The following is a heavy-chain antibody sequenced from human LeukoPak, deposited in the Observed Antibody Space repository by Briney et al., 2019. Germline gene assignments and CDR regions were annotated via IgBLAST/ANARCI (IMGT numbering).Heavy chain of an antibody. J-gene: IGHJ4*02. CDR3: AKGSIAAAGRAFFDY. D-gene: IGHD6-13*01. V-gene: IGHV3-43D*03. CDR2: ISWDGGST. CDR1: GFTFDDYG. Sequence: GGSLRLSCAASGFTFDDYGMSWVRQAPGKGLEWVSLISWDGGSTYYADSVKGRFTISRDNSKNSLYLQMNSLRAEDTALYYCAKGSIAAAGRAFFDYWGQGTLVTVSS.